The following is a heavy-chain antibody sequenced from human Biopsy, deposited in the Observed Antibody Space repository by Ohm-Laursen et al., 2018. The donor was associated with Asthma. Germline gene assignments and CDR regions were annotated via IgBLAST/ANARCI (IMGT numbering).Heavy chain of an antibody. Sequence: TQTLTLTPSFSGFSLSSSGANVNWIRQPPGKALEWLARIDWEEDKFYSTSLRTRLTISKGSSEDQVVLTMTNMGPVDTATYYCTRHNDYWGPGILVTVSS. CDR2: IDWEEDK. V-gene: IGHV2-70*04. CDR3: TRHNDY. D-gene: IGHD1-14*01. CDR1: GFSLSSSGAN. J-gene: IGHJ4*02.